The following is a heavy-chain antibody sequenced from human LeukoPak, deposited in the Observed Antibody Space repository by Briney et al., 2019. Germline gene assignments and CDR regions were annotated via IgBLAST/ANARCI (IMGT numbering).Heavy chain of an antibody. CDR2: INPNSGGT. CDR3: ARDLGITFGGVISFDY. D-gene: IGHD3-16*02. Sequence: ASVKVSCKASGYTFTGYYMHWLRQAPGQGLEWMGWINPNSGGTNYAQKFQGRVTMTRDTFISTAYMELSRLRSDDTAVYYCARDLGITFGGVISFDYWGQGTLVTVSS. CDR1: GYTFTGYY. V-gene: IGHV1-2*02. J-gene: IGHJ4*02.